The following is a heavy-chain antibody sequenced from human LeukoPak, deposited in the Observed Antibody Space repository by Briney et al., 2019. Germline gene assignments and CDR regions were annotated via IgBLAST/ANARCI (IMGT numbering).Heavy chain of an antibody. Sequence: SVKVSCKASKGTFSSYAITWVRQAPGQGLEWMGGIIPIFGTANYAQKFQGRVTITADESTSTAYMELSSLRSEDTAVYYCARGTTNYYYYYYMDVWGKGTTVTISS. CDR3: ARGTTNYYYYYYMDV. D-gene: IGHD4-17*01. CDR1: KGTFSSYA. V-gene: IGHV1-69*13. J-gene: IGHJ6*03. CDR2: IIPIFGTA.